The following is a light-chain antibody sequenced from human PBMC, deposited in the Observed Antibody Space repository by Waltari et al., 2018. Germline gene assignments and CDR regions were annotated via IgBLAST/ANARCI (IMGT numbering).Light chain of an antibody. CDR2: EVN. CDR1: RSDVGGSNF. CDR3: SAHGGTNSYYV. Sequence: QSALTQPPSASGSPGQSVTISCTGTRSDVGGSNFVSWYQPRPGKLPSLIIYEVNPRPSGVPDRFSGSKSGNTASLTVSGLQAEDEADYYCSAHGGTNSYYVFGTGTTVTVL. V-gene: IGLV2-8*01. J-gene: IGLJ1*01.